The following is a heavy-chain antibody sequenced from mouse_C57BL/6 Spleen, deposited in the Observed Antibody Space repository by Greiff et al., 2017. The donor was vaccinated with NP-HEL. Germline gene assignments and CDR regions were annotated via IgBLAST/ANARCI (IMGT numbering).Heavy chain of an antibody. V-gene: IGHV1-66*01. D-gene: IGHD2-3*01. CDR3: AREGVYDSWFAY. J-gene: IGHJ3*01. CDR2: IYPGSGNT. Sequence: QVQLQQSGPELVKPGASVKKSCKASGYSFTSYYIHWVKQRPGQGLEWIGWIYPGSGNTKYNEKFKGKATLTADTSSSTAYMQLSSLTSEDSAVYYCAREGVYDSWFAYWGQGTLVTVSA. CDR1: GYSFTSYY.